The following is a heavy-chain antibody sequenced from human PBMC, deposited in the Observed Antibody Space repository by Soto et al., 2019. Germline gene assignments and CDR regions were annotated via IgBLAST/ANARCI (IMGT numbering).Heavy chain of an antibody. CDR1: GGSISSSDYY. CDR2: INYSGST. D-gene: IGHD3-22*01. CDR3: AADQYYYDSSGYSA. J-gene: IGHJ4*02. V-gene: IGHV4-39*01. Sequence: SETLSLTCTVSGGSISSSDYYWAWIRQPPGKGLEWIANINYSGSTYYNPSLKSRVAISVDTSANQVSLKVTSVTAADTAVYYCAADQYYYDSSGYSAWGQGTLVTVSS.